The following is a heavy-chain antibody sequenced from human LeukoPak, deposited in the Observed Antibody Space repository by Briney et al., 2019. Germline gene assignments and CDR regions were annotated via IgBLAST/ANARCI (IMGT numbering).Heavy chain of an antibody. CDR1: GGSISSSNYY. CDR2: IYTSGST. V-gene: IGHV4-61*02. CDR3: ARHDRGAMVRGVIIAPNFDY. Sequence: PSETLSLTCTVSGGSISSSNYYWSWIRQPAGKGLEWIGRIYTSGSTNYNPSLKSRVTISVDTSKNQFSLKLSSVTAADTAVYYCARHDRGAMVRGVIIAPNFDYWGQGTLVTVSS. D-gene: IGHD3-10*01. J-gene: IGHJ4*02.